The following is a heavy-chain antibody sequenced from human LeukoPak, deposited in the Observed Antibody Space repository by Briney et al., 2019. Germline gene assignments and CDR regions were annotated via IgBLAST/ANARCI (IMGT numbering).Heavy chain of an antibody. V-gene: IGHV1-46*01. CDR2: INPSGGST. J-gene: IGHJ4*02. CDR3: ARGLGGHSSSSQGWGLYYFDY. CDR1: GYTFTSYY. D-gene: IGHD6-6*01. Sequence: ASVKVSCKASGYTFTSYYMHWVRQAPGQGLEWTGIINPSGGSTSYAQKFQGRVTMTRDTSTSTVYMELSSLRSEDTAVYYCARGLGGHSSSSQGWGLYYFDYWGQGTLVTVSS.